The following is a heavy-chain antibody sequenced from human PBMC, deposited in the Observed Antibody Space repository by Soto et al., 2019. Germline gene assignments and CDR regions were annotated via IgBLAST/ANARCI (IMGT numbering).Heavy chain of an antibody. CDR3: ARDTVATEEYYYYYGMDV. V-gene: IGHV1-46*01. D-gene: IGHD5-12*01. CDR2: INPSGGST. Sequence: ASVKVSCKASGYTFTSYGISWVRQAPGQGLEWMGIINPSGGSTSYAQKFQGRVTMTRDTSTSTVYMELSSLRSEDTAVYYCARDTVATEEYYYYYGMDVWGQGTTVTVSS. J-gene: IGHJ6*02. CDR1: GYTFTSYG.